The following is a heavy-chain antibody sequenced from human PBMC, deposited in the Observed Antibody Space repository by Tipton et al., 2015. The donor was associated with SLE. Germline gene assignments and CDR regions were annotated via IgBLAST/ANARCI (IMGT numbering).Heavy chain of an antibody. CDR2: IHDDGSNT. D-gene: IGHD2-21*01. CDR3: AGEGPYWHDPFDI. CDR1: GVMFSRYW. Sequence: SLRLSCAASGVMFSRYWMHWVRQVPGKGLVWVSGIHDDGSNTMYADSVKGRFTISRDNAKNTVYLQMNGLSAEDTAVYYCAGEGPYWHDPFDIWGQGTMVTVSS. V-gene: IGHV3-74*03. J-gene: IGHJ3*02.